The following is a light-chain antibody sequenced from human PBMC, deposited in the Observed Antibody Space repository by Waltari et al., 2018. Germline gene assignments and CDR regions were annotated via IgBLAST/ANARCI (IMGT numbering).Light chain of an antibody. CDR3: QSFDSSSLWV. J-gene: IGLJ3*02. V-gene: IGLV6-57*03. CDR1: SGSIARNY. CDR2: EDN. Sequence: NFMLIQPHSVSESPGKTVTISCTRSSGSIARNYVQWYQQRPGSAPTTVIYEDNQRPPGVPDGCSGSVDGSSNSASLTISGLRAEDEADYHCQSFDSSSLWVFGGGTKLTVL.